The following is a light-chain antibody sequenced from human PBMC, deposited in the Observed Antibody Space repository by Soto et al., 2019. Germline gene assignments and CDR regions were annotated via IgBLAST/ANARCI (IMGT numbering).Light chain of an antibody. V-gene: IGKV3-11*01. CDR1: QSVSRY. J-gene: IGKJ1*01. CDR2: DAS. Sequence: EIVLTQSPATLSLSPGERATLSWRASQSVSRYLAWYQQKPGQAPRLLIYDASNRATGIPDRFSGSGSGSEFTLTINRLEPEDFAVYYCQDFDSPQWTFGQGTKVDIK. CDR3: QDFDSPQWT.